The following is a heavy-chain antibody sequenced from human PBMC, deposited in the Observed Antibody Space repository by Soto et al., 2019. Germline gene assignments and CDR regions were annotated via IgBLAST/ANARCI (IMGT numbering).Heavy chain of an antibody. D-gene: IGHD2-21*02. V-gene: IGHV3-23*01. J-gene: IGHJ4*02. CDR3: ARAYCGGDCYYYYFDY. CDR2: ISGSGGST. CDR1: GFTFSSYA. Sequence: GGSLRLSCAASGFTFSSYAMSWVRQAPGKGLEWVSAISGSGGSTYYADSVKGRFTISRDNSKNTLYLQMNSLRAEDTAVYYCARAYCGGDCYYYYFDYWGQGTLVTVSS.